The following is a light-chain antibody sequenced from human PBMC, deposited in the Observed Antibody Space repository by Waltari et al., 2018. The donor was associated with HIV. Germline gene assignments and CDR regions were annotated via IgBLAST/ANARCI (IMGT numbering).Light chain of an antibody. CDR3: QSADRSGRNWV. CDR2: KNN. Sequence: SYEVTQPPSVSVSPGQTARIVCSGDGLAKGHTHWYQQRPGQAPGLIIYKNNERPSASPGRFAGSTAGTTVTLTISGVQAEDEGDYYCQSADRSGRNWVFGGGTKLTVL. CDR1: GLAKGH. V-gene: IGLV3-25*03. J-gene: IGLJ3*02.